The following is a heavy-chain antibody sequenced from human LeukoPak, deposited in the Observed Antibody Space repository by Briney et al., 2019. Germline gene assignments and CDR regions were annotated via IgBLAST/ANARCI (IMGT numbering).Heavy chain of an antibody. CDR2: ISDDGGNK. D-gene: IGHD6-13*01. Sequence: GGTLRLSCVTSGFSFNTYALQWVRQPPAKGLEEEALISDDGGNKFYADSVKGRFTASRDNSKNTLYLQMDSLSDEDTAVYYCARALHGNSWYSAYWGQGTLVTVSS. CDR3: ARALHGNSWYSAY. J-gene: IGHJ4*02. CDR1: GFSFNTYA. V-gene: IGHV3-30-3*01.